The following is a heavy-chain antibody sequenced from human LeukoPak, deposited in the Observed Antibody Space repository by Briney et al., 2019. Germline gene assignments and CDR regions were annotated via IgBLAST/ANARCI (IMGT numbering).Heavy chain of an antibody. J-gene: IGHJ4*02. Sequence: GGSLRLSCAASGFTFSKYWMLWVRQAPGKGLASVSRINTDGTVTTYADSVRGRFTVSRDNADNTMFLQMNSVRDEDTAVYYCATKQWLAPPPDSWGQGTPVTVSS. CDR2: INTDGTVT. CDR3: ATKQWLAPPPDS. CDR1: GFTFSKYW. D-gene: IGHD6-19*01. V-gene: IGHV3-74*01.